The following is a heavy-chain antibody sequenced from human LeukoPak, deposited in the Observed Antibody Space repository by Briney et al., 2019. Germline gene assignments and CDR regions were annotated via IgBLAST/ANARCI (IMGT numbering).Heavy chain of an antibody. CDR1: GDSISGHP. CDR3: ARLATCDGDCYSFDF. D-gene: IGHD2-21*02. V-gene: IGHV4-59*11. Sequence: SETLSLTCAVSGDSISGHPWSWIRQPPGKGLDYIGFIDYNGYTNYNPSLKSRVTISADTSKNQLSLNLNSVTSADVAVYYCARLATCDGDCYSFDFWGQGILVAVSS. CDR2: IDYNGYT. J-gene: IGHJ4*02.